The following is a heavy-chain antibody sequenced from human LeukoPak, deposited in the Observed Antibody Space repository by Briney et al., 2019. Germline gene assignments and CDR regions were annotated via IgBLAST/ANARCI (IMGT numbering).Heavy chain of an antibody. J-gene: IGHJ4*02. CDR2: ISSSSSYI. CDR1: GFTFSSYS. D-gene: IGHD4-17*01. CDR3: AREGDYYGDLFDY. V-gene: IGHV3-21*01. Sequence: GGSLRLSCAASGFTFSSYSMNWVRQAPGKGLEWVSSISSSSSYIYYADSVKGRFTISRDNSKNTLYLQMNSLRAEDTAVYYCAREGDYYGDLFDYWGQGTLVTVSS.